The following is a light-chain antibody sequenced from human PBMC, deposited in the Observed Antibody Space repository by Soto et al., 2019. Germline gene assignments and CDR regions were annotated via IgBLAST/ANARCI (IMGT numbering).Light chain of an antibody. CDR2: DAS. Sequence: EVVLTQSPATLSLSPGERATLSCRASESVCVDLAWYQHKPGQAPRLLIYDASNRATGVPARFSGSGSGTDFTLTISSLEPEDFAVDYCQQRYRWPPITFGQGTRLDNK. V-gene: IGKV3-11*01. J-gene: IGKJ5*01. CDR1: ESVCVD. CDR3: QQRYRWPPIT.